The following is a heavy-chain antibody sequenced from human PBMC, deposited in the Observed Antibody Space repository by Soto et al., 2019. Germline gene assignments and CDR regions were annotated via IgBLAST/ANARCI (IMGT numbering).Heavy chain of an antibody. D-gene: IGHD3-3*02. Sequence: QTLSLTCTLSGCSISSSSYYWGWIRQPPGKGLEWIGSIYYSGSTYYNPSLKSRVTISVDTSKNQFPLKLSSVTAADTAVYYCASPKIAFYNWFDPWGQGTLVTVSS. J-gene: IGHJ5*02. CDR3: ASPKIAFYNWFDP. V-gene: IGHV4-39*01. CDR2: IYYSGST. CDR1: GCSISSSSYY.